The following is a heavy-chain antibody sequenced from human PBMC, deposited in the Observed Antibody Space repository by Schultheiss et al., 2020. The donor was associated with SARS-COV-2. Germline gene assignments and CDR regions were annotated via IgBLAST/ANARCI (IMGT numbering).Heavy chain of an antibody. J-gene: IGHJ5*02. V-gene: IGHV4-30-4*01. CDR2: IYYSGST. Sequence: SETLSLTCTVSGGSISSGDYYWSWIRQPPGKGLEWIGYIYYSGSTYYNPSLKSRVTISVDTSKNQFSLKLSYVTAADTAVYYCARDLAPQEGSGSYFDPWGQGTLVTVSS. CDR3: ARDLAPQEGSGSYFDP. D-gene: IGHD3-10*01. CDR1: GGSISSGDYY.